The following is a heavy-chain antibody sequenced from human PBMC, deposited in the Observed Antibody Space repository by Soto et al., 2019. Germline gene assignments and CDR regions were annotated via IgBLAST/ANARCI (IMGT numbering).Heavy chain of an antibody. J-gene: IGHJ4*02. V-gene: IGHV4-4*02. CDR2: IFHDGSV. Sequence: VQLQESGPGLVNPSGTLSLTCAVSGGSISSNNWWSWVRQPPGKGLEWIGEIFHDGSVNYNPSLSGRVPISVDKSNNQVXLNLNSVTAADTAXXXXXXVXXXPTYLPSGLDYWGQGTLVTVSS. CDR3: XXVXXXPTYLPSGLDY. D-gene: IGHD3-3*01. CDR1: GGSISSNNW.